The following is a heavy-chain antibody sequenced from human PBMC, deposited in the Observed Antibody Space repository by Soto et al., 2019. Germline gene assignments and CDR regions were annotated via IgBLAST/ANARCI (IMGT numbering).Heavy chain of an antibody. Sequence: PWGSLRLSFTASGFTFGDYAMSWFRQAPVKGLEWVGFIRSKAYGGTTEYAASVKGRFTISRDDSKSIAYLQMNSLKTEDTAVYYCTRVMVLRYFDWLSWDYWGQRTLVAVCS. V-gene: IGHV3-49*03. CDR3: TRVMVLRYFDWLSWDY. CDR1: GFTFGDYA. D-gene: IGHD3-9*01. CDR2: IRSKAYGGTT. J-gene: IGHJ4*02.